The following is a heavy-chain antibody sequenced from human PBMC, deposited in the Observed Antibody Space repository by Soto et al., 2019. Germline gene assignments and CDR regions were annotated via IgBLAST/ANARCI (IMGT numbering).Heavy chain of an antibody. V-gene: IGHV3-23*01. CDR3: AKDVGQQLGYYFDY. CDR1: GFTFSSYA. Sequence: PGGSLGLSCAASGFTFSSYAMSWVRQAPGKGLEWVSAISGSGGSTYYADSVKGRFTISRDNSKNTLYLQMNSLRAEDTAVYYCAKDVGQQLGYYFDYWGQGTLVTVSS. J-gene: IGHJ4*02. CDR2: ISGSGGST. D-gene: IGHD6-13*01.